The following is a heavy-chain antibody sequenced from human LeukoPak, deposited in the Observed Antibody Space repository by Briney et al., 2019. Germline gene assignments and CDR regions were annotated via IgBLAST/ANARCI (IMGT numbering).Heavy chain of an antibody. D-gene: IGHD3-22*01. J-gene: IGHJ4*02. CDR1: GFTFSSYA. CDR3: ARGPYDSSGYYAY. Sequence: PGGSLRLSCAASGFTFSSYAMHWVRQAPGKGLEWVAVISYDGSNKYYADSVKGRFTISRDNSNNTLYLQMNSLRAEDTAVYYCARGPYDSSGYYAYWGQGTLVTVSS. CDR2: ISYDGSNK. V-gene: IGHV3-30*04.